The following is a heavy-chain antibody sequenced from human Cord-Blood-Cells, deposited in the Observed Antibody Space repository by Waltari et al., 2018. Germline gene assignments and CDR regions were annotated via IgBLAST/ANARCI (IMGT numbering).Heavy chain of an antibody. CDR3: ASYDSSGYYFDY. CDR1: GFTFSSYW. J-gene: IGHJ4*02. D-gene: IGHD3-22*01. Sequence: EVPLVESGGGLVQPGGSLRLSCAASGFTFSSYWMPWVRQAPGKGLVWVSRINSDGSSTSYADSVKGRFTISRDNTKNTLYLQMNSLRAEDTTVYYCASYDSSGYYFDYWGQGTLVTVSS. CDR2: INSDGSST. V-gene: IGHV3-74*01.